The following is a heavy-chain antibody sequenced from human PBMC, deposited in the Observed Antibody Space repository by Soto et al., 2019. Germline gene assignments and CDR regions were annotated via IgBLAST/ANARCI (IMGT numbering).Heavy chain of an antibody. V-gene: IGHV3-7*01. CDR1: GLSFSNLC. CDR3: LLAATRSGGEQS. D-gene: IGHD1-26*01. J-gene: IGHJ5*02. CDR2: IKQEGTSK. Sequence: EVQLVESGGDLVQPGGSLKLSCAASGLSFSNLCMAWVRQAPGKGLESVAHIKQEGTSKDYLGSVKGRFIISRDNAKNSLLLQMTRLGVEDMELYYCLLAATRSGGEQSWGQGTRVPVSS.